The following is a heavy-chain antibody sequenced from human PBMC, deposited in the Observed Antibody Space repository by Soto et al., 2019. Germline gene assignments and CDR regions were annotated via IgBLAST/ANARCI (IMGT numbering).Heavy chain of an antibody. D-gene: IGHD6-6*01. CDR1: GGSLSSYY. CDR2: ISYSGTT. J-gene: IGHJ4*02. CDR3: AGGIAARPLGY. Sequence: PSETLSLTCTVSGGSLSSYYWSWIRRPPGMGLEWIASISYSGTTNYNSSLKSRVTISIDTSKNQFSLKLSSVTAADTSVYYCAGGIAARPLGYWGQGTLVTVS. V-gene: IGHV4-59*03.